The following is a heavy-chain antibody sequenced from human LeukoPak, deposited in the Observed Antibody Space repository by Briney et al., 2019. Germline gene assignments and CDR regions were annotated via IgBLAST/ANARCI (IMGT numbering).Heavy chain of an antibody. CDR1: GFTVSSNY. CDR2: IYSGGGT. D-gene: IGHD6-13*01. J-gene: IGHJ4*02. Sequence: PGGSLRLSCAASGFTVSSNYMSWVRQAPGKGLEWVSVIYSGGGTYHADSVKGRFTISRDNSKNTLYLQMNSLRAEDTAVYYCARDKSPGIAADWGQGTLVTVSS. CDR3: ARDKSPGIAAD. V-gene: IGHV3-53*01.